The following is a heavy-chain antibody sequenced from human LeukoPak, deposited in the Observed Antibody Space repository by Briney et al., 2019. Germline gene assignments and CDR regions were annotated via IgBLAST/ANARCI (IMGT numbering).Heavy chain of an antibody. CDR3: ASVTTYYYYGMDV. J-gene: IGHJ6*02. D-gene: IGHD1-1*01. V-gene: IGHV4-34*01. CDR2: INHSGST. CDR1: GGSISSYY. Sequence: SETLSLTCTVSGGSISSYYWSWIRQPPGKGLEWIGEINHSGSTNYNPSLKSRVTISVDTSKNQFSLKLSSVTAADTAVYYCASVTTYYYYGMDVWGQGTTVTVSS.